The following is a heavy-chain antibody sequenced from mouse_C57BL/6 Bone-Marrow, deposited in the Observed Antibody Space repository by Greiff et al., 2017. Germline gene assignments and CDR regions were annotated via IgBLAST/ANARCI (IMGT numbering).Heavy chain of an antibody. V-gene: IGHV14-4*01. CDR1: GFNIKDDY. CDR2: IDPENGDT. CDR3: PYYYRYYFDY. Sequence: VQLQQSGAELVRPGASVKLSCTASGFNIKDDYMHWVKQRPEQGLEWIGWIDPENGDTEYASKFQGKATITADTSSNTAYLQLSSLTSEDTAVYYCPYYYRYYFDYWGQGTTLTVSS. D-gene: IGHD1-1*01. J-gene: IGHJ2*01.